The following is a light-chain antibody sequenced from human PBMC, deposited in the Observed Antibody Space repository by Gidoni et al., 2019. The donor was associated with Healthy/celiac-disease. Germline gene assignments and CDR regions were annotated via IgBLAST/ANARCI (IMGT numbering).Light chain of an antibody. CDR2: DAS. CDR3: QQYDNLHS. V-gene: IGKV1-33*01. J-gene: IGKJ2*03. Sequence: DIQMTQSPSSLSASVGDRVTITCQASQDISNYLNWYQQKPGKAPKLLIYDASKLETGVPSRFSGSGSGTDFTLTISSLQPEDSATYYCQQYDNLHSFGQXTKLEIK. CDR1: QDISNY.